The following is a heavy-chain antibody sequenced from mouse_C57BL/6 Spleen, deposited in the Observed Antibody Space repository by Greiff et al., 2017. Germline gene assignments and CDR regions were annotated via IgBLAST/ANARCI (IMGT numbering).Heavy chain of an antibody. J-gene: IGHJ4*01. CDR2: IYPRSGNT. Sequence: QVQLQQSGAELARPGASVKLSCTASGYTFTSYGISWVKQRTGQGLEWIGEIYPRSGNTYYNEKFKGKATLTADKSSSTAYLELRSLTSEDSAVYFCAREGPLYAMDYWGQGTSVTVSS. CDR1: GYTFTSYG. V-gene: IGHV1-81*01. CDR3: AREGPLYAMDY.